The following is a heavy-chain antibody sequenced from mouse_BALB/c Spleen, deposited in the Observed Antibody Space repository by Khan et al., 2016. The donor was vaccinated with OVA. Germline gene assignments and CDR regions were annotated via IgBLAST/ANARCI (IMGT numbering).Heavy chain of an antibody. CDR2: IYPGDGDT. V-gene: IGHV1-80*01. Sequence: QVQLKQSGAELVRPGSSVKISCKASGYVFSSYWMNWVKQRPGQGLVWIGQIYPGDGDTKYNGKFKGKVTLTADKSSSTAYMQISSLTSEDSAIYCFARSWYDFFAYWGQGTLVTVSA. D-gene: IGHD2-14*01. CDR3: ARSWYDFFAY. CDR1: GYVFSSYW. J-gene: IGHJ3*01.